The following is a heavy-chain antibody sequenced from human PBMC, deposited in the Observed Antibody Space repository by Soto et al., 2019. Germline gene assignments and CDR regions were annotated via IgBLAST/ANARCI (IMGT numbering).Heavy chain of an antibody. Sequence: QITLKESGPTLVKPTQTLTLTCTFSGFSLSTSGVGVGWIRQPPGKALEWLALIYWDDDKRYSPSLKSRLTITKDTSKTQVVLTMTNMDPVDTATYYSVQGRGPFDFWGQGTLVTVSS. J-gene: IGHJ4*02. D-gene: IGHD3-16*01. V-gene: IGHV2-5*02. CDR1: GFSLSTSGVG. CDR3: VQGRGPFDF. CDR2: IYWDDDK.